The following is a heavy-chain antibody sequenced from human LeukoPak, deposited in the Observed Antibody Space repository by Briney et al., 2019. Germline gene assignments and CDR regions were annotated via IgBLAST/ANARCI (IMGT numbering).Heavy chain of an antibody. CDR2: ISGSNGDT. CDR3: AIDPKWLPGS. Sequence: PGGPLRLSCAASGFTFSTYAMIWVRQAPGKGLEWVSGISGSNGDTFYADSVKGRFAISRDNSRNTLYLQMNSLRAEDTAIYYCAIDPKWLPGSWGQGTLVTVSS. J-gene: IGHJ5*02. V-gene: IGHV3-23*01. D-gene: IGHD2-8*01. CDR1: GFTFSTYA.